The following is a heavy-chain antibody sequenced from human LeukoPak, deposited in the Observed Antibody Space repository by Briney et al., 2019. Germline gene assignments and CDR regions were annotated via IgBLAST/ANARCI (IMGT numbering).Heavy chain of an antibody. CDR2: ISSSSSYI. D-gene: IGHD2-2*01. V-gene: IGHV3-21*01. CDR3: ARGPLYCSSTSCFRFDY. Sequence: GGSLRLSCAASGFTFSSYSMNWVRQAPGKGLEWVSSISSSSSYIYYADSVKVRFTISRDNAKNSLYLQMNSLRAEDTAVYYCARGPLYCSSTSCFRFDYWGQGTLVTVSS. CDR1: GFTFSSYS. J-gene: IGHJ4*02.